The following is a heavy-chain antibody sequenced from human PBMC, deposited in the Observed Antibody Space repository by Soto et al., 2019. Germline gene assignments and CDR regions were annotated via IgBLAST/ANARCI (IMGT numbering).Heavy chain of an antibody. D-gene: IGHD3-22*01. Sequence: SVKVSCKASGGTFSTYAIDWVRQAPGQGLEWMGGIIPLFGTAKYAQNFQGRITITADESTNTAYMELRSLRSQDTAVYYCARGVHYDSSGYYYFYWGQGTMVTVSS. J-gene: IGHJ4*02. CDR3: ARGVHYDSSGYYYFY. V-gene: IGHV1-69*13. CDR1: GGTFSTYA. CDR2: IIPLFGTA.